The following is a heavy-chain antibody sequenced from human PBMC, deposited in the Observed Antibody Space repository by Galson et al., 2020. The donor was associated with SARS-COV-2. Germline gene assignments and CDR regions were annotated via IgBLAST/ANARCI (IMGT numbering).Heavy chain of an antibody. CDR3: ARHFSFGSYYYYMDV. V-gene: IGHV4-39*01. CDR1: GASISSSSYY. D-gene: IGHD3-10*01. CDR2: IYYSGST. Sequence: SETLSLTCTVSGASISSSSYYWGWIRQPPGQGLEWIGSIYYSGSTYNNPSLKSRVTISVDTSKNQFSLKLSSVTAADTAVYYCARHFSFGSYYYYMDVWGKGTTVTVSS. J-gene: IGHJ6*03.